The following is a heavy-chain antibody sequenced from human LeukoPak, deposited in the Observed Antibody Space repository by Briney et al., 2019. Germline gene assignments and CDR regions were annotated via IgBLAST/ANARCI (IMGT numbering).Heavy chain of an antibody. J-gene: IGHJ4*02. D-gene: IGHD1-26*01. V-gene: IGHV4-61*02. Sequence: SQTLSLTCTVSGGSLSSGSYYWSWIRQPAGKGLEWIGRIYTSGSTNYNPSLKSRVPISVDTSKNQFSLKLSSVTAADTAVYYCARDPSYRGSLDYWGQGTLVTVSS. CDR1: GGSLSSGSYY. CDR3: ARDPSYRGSLDY. CDR2: IYTSGST.